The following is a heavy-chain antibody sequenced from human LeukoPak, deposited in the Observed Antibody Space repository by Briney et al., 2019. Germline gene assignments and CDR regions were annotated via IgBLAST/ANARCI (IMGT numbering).Heavy chain of an antibody. V-gene: IGHV3-66*01. D-gene: IGHD6-19*01. Sequence: GGSLRLSCAVSGFTVRSIHMAWVRQAPGKGLEWVSVIYNGDNTYYTDSVRGRFTISRDNSKNTLYLHLNSLRAEDTGVYSCVRASRWLAFDYWGQGTLVTVSS. CDR2: IYNGDNT. CDR3: VRASRWLAFDY. J-gene: IGHJ4*02. CDR1: GFTVRSIH.